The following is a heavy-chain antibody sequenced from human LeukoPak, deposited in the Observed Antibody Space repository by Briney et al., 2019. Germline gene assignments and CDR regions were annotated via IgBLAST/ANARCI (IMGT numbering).Heavy chain of an antibody. V-gene: IGHV3-30*19. CDR1: GFTFSSYG. CDR2: ISYDATNK. J-gene: IGHJ6*03. D-gene: IGHD1-14*01. CDR3: ARDSRVGTTQYYYYMDV. Sequence: GGSLRLSCAASGFTFSSYGMHWVRQAPGKGLEWVAVISYDATNKEYADSVKGRFTISRDDSTNTVSLQMNSLRAEDTAVYYCARDSRVGTTQYYYYMDVWGKGAMVTVSS.